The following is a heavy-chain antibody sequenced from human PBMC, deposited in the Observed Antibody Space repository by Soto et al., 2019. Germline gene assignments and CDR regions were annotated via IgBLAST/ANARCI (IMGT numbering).Heavy chain of an antibody. V-gene: IGHV1-69*13. J-gene: IGHJ6*02. CDR1: GGTFSSYA. Sequence: SVKVSCKASGGTFSSYAISWVRQAPGQGLEWMGGIIPIFGTANYAQKFQGRVTITADESTSTAYMELSSLRSEDTAVYYCARGGIVVVTATVTYGMDVWGQGTTVTVSS. CDR3: ARGGIVVVTATVTYGMDV. D-gene: IGHD2-21*02. CDR2: IIPIFGTA.